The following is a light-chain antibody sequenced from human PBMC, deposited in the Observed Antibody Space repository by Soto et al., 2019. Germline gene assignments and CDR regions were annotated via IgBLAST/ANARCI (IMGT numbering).Light chain of an antibody. CDR3: QHRYSAPYT. CDR2: AAS. Sequence: DIQMTQSPSSLSASVGDRVTITCRASQSIRNYLNWYQQKPGKAPKLLIYAASSLQSGVPSRFSGRGSGTDFTLTFSSLQPEDFATYYCQHRYSAPYTFGQGTKLEIK. V-gene: IGKV1-39*01. J-gene: IGKJ2*01. CDR1: QSIRNY.